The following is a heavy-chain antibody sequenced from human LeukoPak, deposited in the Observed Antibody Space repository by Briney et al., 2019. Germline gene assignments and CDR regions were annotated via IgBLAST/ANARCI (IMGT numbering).Heavy chain of an antibody. V-gene: IGHV3-23*01. CDR1: GFTFSSYA. CDR2: ISGSGGST. CDR3: AKGPDRNYYFDY. J-gene: IGHJ4*02. Sequence: GGSLRLSCAASGFTFSSYAMSWVRQAPGKGLEWVSAISGSGGSTYYADSVKGRFTISRDNSENTLYLQMNSLRAEDTAVYYCAKGPDRNYYFDYWGQGTLVTVSS. D-gene: IGHD3-22*01.